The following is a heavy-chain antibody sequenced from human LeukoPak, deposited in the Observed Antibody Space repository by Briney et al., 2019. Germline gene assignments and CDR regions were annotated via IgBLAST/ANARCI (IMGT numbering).Heavy chain of an antibody. CDR2: ISGSGGST. J-gene: IGHJ4*02. CDR1: GFTFSSYA. Sequence: GEPLRLSCAASGFTFSSYAMSWVRQAPGKGLEWVSAISGSGGSTYYADSVKGRFTISRDNSKNTLYLQMNSLRAEDTAVYYCAKGVGMSSSGYYLDYWGQGTLVTVSS. V-gene: IGHV3-23*01. D-gene: IGHD3-22*01. CDR3: AKGVGMSSSGYYLDY.